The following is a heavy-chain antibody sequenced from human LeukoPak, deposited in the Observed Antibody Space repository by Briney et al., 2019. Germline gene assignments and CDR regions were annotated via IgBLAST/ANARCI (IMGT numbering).Heavy chain of an antibody. V-gene: IGHV3-23*01. CDR1: GFTFSSVW. J-gene: IGHJ4*02. CDR3: AKQLGYCSDGSCYFPY. Sequence: GGSLRLSCAASGFTFSSVWMSWVRQAPGKGLEWVSAISNNGGYTYYADSVQGRFTISRDNSKSTLCLQMNSLRAEDTAVYYCAKQLGYCSDGSCYFPYWGQGTLVTVSS. CDR2: ISNNGGYT. D-gene: IGHD2-15*01.